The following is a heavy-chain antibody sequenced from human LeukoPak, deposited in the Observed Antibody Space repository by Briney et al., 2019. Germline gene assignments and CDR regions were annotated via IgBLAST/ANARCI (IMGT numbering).Heavy chain of an antibody. Sequence: GASVKVSCKASGGTFSSHAISWVRQAPGQGLEWMGGIIPIFGTANYAQKFQGRVTITTDESTSTAYMELSSLRSEDTAVYYCATRTKQLWLAGPPVDVWGKGTTVTVSS. J-gene: IGHJ6*04. D-gene: IGHD5-18*01. CDR1: GGTFSSHA. CDR3: ATRTKQLWLAGPPVDV. CDR2: IIPIFGTA. V-gene: IGHV1-69*05.